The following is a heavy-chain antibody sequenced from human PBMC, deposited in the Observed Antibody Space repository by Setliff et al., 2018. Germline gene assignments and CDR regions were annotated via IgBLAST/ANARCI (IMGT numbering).Heavy chain of an antibody. CDR2: ISFDGNNK. Sequence: GGSLRLSCTASGFTFSSYALHWVRQAPGKGLEWVAVISFDGNNKYYGDSVKGRFTISRDNSKNTQYLQMNSLRPEDTAVYFCARDPGTTSSLFGGLDVWGQGTTVTVSS. V-gene: IGHV3-30-3*01. J-gene: IGHJ6*02. D-gene: IGHD1-7*01. CDR3: ARDPGTTSSLFGGLDV. CDR1: GFTFSSYA.